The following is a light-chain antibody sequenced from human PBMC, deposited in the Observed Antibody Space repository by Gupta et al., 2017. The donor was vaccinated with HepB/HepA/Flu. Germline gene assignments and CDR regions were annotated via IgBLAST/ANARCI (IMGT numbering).Light chain of an antibody. Sequence: SYELTQPPSVSVSPGQTAIITCSGEKVGDKYACWYQQKPGHSPVLVTYKDSKRSSGIPERFSGSNSGNTANLTISGTQAMDEADYYCQAWDSSTARGVFGTGTKVTVL. CDR2: KDS. J-gene: IGLJ1*01. CDR3: QAWDSSTARGV. V-gene: IGLV3-1*01. CDR1: KVGDKY.